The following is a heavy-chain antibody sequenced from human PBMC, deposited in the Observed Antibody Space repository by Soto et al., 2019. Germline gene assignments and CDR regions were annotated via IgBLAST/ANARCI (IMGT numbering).Heavy chain of an antibody. CDR3: ARDELLYYGSGCYYNFLDP. D-gene: IGHD3-10*01. J-gene: IGHJ5*02. CDR2: ISAYNGNT. V-gene: IGHV1-18*01. Sequence: ASVKVSCKASGYTFSNYGISWVRQTPGQGLEWMGWISAYNGNTNYAQKLQGRVTMTTDTYTSTAYMELRSLKYDDTAVYYCARDELLYYGSGCYYNFLDPWGQGTLVTVSS. CDR1: GYTFSNYG.